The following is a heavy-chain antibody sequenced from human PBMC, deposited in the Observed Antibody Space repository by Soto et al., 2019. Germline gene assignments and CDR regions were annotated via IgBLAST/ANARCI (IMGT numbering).Heavy chain of an antibody. CDR2: IYYSGST. J-gene: IGHJ4*02. CDR1: GCSISSCGYY. V-gene: IGHV4-30-4*08. Sequence: PLSLTCTVSGCSISSCGYYWSWIRQDPGKGLEWIGYIYYSGSTYFNPSLKSRLTISVDTSKNQFSLKLSSVTAADTAVYYCARAPYYYDSSGYYPFDYWGQGTLVTVSS. CDR3: ARAPYYYDSSGYYPFDY. D-gene: IGHD3-22*01.